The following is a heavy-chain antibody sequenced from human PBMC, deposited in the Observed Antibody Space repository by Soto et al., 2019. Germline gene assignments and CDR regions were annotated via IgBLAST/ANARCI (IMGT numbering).Heavy chain of an antibody. Sequence: SQTLSLTCAISGDSVSSNSAAWNWIRQSPSRGLEWLGRTYYRSKWYNDYAVSVKSRITINPDTSKNQFSLQLNSVTPEDTAVYYCARDPVRIAVTGRGLGGIDVPDPGTTLTLS. D-gene: IGHD6-19*01. J-gene: IGHJ6*02. CDR2: TYYRSKWYN. CDR3: ARDPVRIAVTGRGLGGIDV. CDR1: GDSVSSNSAA. V-gene: IGHV6-1*01.